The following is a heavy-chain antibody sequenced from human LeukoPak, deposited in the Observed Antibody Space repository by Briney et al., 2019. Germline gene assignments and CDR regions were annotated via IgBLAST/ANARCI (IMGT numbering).Heavy chain of an antibody. CDR3: ARNTYSGYDYLDY. CDR1: GGSISSGNYL. V-gene: IGHV4-31*03. Sequence: PSQTLSLTCTVSGGSISSGNYLWSWIRQHPGKGLEWIGYNFYFGSTNYNPSLKSRVTITLDTSKNQFSLNLYSVTAADTAVYYCARNTYSGYDYLDYWGQGTLVTVSS. D-gene: IGHD5-12*01. J-gene: IGHJ4*02. CDR2: NFYFGST.